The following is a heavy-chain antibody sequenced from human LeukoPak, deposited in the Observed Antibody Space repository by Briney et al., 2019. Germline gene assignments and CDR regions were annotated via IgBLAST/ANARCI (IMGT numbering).Heavy chain of an antibody. CDR2: ISGSGGST. D-gene: IGHD1-7*01. CDR3: ARYNRNWDLDY. Sequence: GGSLRLSCAASGFTFSSYVMSWVRQAPGKGLEWVSAISGSGGSTYYADSVKGRFTISRDNSKNTLYLQMNSLRAEDTAIYFCARYNRNWDLDYWGQGTLVTVSS. V-gene: IGHV3-23*01. J-gene: IGHJ4*02. CDR1: GFTFSSYV.